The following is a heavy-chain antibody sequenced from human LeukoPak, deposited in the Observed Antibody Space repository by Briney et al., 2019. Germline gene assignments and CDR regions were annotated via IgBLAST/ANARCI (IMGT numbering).Heavy chain of an antibody. J-gene: IGHJ4*02. Sequence: GGSLRLSCAASGFTFSSYAMSWVRQAPGKGLEWVSAISGSGGSSYYADSVKGRFTISRDNSKNTLYLQMNSLRVEDTALYYCAKDLGYYYDSSGYYYHDHWGQGTLVTVSS. CDR2: ISGSGGSS. D-gene: IGHD3-22*01. V-gene: IGHV3-23*01. CDR1: GFTFSSYA. CDR3: AKDLGYYYDSSGYYYHDH.